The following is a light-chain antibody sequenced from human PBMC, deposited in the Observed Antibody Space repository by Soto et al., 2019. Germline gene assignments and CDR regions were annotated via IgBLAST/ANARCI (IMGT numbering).Light chain of an antibody. J-gene: IGKJ1*01. CDR3: QQYNTYWT. V-gene: IGKV1-5*03. CDR1: QSISRW. Sequence: DIQMTQSPSTLSASVGDRVNITCRASQSISRWLAWYQQRPGKAPNLLIYEASSLKSGVPSRFTGSGSGTEFTLTINSLQPDDFATYYCQQYNTYWTFGQGTKVEIK. CDR2: EAS.